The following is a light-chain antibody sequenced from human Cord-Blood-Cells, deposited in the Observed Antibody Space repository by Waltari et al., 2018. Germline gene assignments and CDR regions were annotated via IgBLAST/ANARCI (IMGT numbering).Light chain of an antibody. Sequence: PCCKASQGCSGSYLAGYQQKPGQAPRLLIYGASSRATGIPDRFSGSGSGTDFTLTSSRLEPEDFAVYYCQQYGSSRFGGGTKVEIK. CDR2: GAS. J-gene: IGKJ4*01. CDR3: QQYGSSR. V-gene: IGKV3-20*01. CDR1: QGCSGSY.